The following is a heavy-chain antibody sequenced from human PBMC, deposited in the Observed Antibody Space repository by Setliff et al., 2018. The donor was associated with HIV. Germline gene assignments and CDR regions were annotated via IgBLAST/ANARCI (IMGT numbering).Heavy chain of an antibody. CDR3: ARVARGGHSSRWYYFDY. CDR1: GGSISSGSYY. CDR2: IYTSGST. Sequence: KPSETLSLTCTVSGGSISSGSYYWSWIRQPAGKGLEWIGRIYTSGSTKYNPSLKSRVTISVDTSKNQFSLKVSSVTAADTAVYCCARVARGGHSSRWYYFDYWGQGTLVTVSS. J-gene: IGHJ4*02. D-gene: IGHD6-13*01. V-gene: IGHV4-61*02.